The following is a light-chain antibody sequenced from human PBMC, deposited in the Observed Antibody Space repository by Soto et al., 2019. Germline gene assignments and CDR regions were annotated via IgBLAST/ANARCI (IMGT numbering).Light chain of an antibody. CDR3: QQYGSSSPIT. CDR1: HSVSSSY. V-gene: IGKV3-20*01. J-gene: IGKJ5*01. CDR2: GAS. Sequence: EIVLTQSPGPLSLSPGERATLSCRASHSVSSSYLAWYQQKPGQAPRLLIYGASSRATGIPDRFSGSGSGTDFTLTISRLEPEDFAVYYCQQYGSSSPITFGQGTRLEIK.